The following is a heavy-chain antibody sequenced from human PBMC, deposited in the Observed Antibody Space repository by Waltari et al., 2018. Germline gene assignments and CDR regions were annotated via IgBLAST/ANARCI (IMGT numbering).Heavy chain of an antibody. V-gene: IGHV1-2*02. D-gene: IGHD6-13*01. Sequence: QVQLVQSGAEVKKPGASVKVSCKASGYTFTGYYMQWVRQAPGQGLEWIGWINPYRGDTHYPKKFQGRITMTRDISIDTADMDRHRLTSDDAAVYYCAKAGLGNWYFDLWGRGTLVTVSS. CDR1: GYTFTGYY. J-gene: IGHJ2*01. CDR3: AKAGLGNWYFDL. CDR2: INPYRGDT.